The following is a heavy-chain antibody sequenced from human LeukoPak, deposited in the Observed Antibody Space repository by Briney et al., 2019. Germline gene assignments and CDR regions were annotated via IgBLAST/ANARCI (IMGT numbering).Heavy chain of an antibody. J-gene: IGHJ4*02. CDR1: GGSISSSSYY. Sequence: SETLSLTCTVSGGSISSSSYYWGWIRQPPGKELEWIGSIYYSGSTYYNPSLKSRVTISVDTSKNQFSLKLSSVTAADTAVYYCARDLNTAMAHYFDYWGQGTLVTVSS. CDR3: ARDLNTAMAHYFDY. D-gene: IGHD5-18*01. V-gene: IGHV4-39*02. CDR2: IYYSGST.